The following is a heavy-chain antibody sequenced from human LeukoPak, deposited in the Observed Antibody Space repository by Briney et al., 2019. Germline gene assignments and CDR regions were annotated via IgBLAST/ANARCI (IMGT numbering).Heavy chain of an antibody. CDR1: GYTFTSYY. D-gene: IGHD3-3*01. CDR3: ARGSDESTYCDFWSGYPRAEYFQH. V-gene: IGHV1-46*01. CDR2: INPSGGST. J-gene: IGHJ1*01. Sequence: ASVKVSCKASGYTFTSYYMHWVRQAPGQGLEWMGIINPSGGSTSYAQKFQGRVTMTRDMSTSTVYMELSSLRSEDTAVYYCARGSDESTYCDFWSGYPRAEYFQHWGQGTLVTVSS.